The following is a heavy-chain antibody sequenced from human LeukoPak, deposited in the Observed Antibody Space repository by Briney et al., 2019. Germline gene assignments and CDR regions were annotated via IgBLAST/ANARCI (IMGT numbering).Heavy chain of an antibody. Sequence: PGGSLRLSCAASGFTFSDYYMSWIRQAPGKGLEWVSYISSSGSTIYYADSVKGRFTISRDNAENSLYLQMNSLRAEDTAVYYCARDREGYYDSSGYPLDYWGQGTLVTVSS. CDR2: ISSSGSTI. J-gene: IGHJ4*02. V-gene: IGHV3-11*04. CDR3: ARDREGYYDSSGYPLDY. D-gene: IGHD3-22*01. CDR1: GFTFSDYY.